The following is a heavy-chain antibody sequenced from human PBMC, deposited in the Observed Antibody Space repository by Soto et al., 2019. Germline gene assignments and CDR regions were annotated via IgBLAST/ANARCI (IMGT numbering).Heavy chain of an antibody. J-gene: IGHJ6*02. CDR3: AREYGRQWVVPHDGMDV. Sequence: GGSLRLSCAASGFTVISNYMSWVRQAPGKGLEWVSVIYSGGSTYYADSVKGRFTISRDNSKNTLYLQMNSLRAEDTAVYYCAREYGRQWVVPHDGMDVWGQGTTVTVSS. D-gene: IGHD6-19*01. CDR2: IYSGGST. V-gene: IGHV3-66*01. CDR1: GFTVISNY.